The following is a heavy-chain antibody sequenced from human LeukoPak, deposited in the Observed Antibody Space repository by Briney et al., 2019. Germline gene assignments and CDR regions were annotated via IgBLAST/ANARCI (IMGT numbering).Heavy chain of an antibody. CDR1: GYTFTDYY. J-gene: IGHJ4*02. V-gene: IGHV1-2*02. Sequence: ASVQVSCKPSGYTFTDYYMHRVRPAPGQPLEWLGWISPDSVGTNYAQKFQVRVTMTRDTSISTAYMELSSLRSDDTAVYYCRVNPGHDYWGQGTLVTVSS. D-gene: IGHD3-3*01. CDR3: RVNPGHDY. CDR2: ISPDSVGT.